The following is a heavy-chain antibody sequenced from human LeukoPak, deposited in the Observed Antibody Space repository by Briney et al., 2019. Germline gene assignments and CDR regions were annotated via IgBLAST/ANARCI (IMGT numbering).Heavy chain of an antibody. V-gene: IGHV1-18*01. D-gene: IGHD5-12*01. CDR2: ISGYNGDT. J-gene: IGHJ5*02. CDR1: GGTFSSYA. CDR3: ARDGQLWFSGYYEDNWFDP. Sequence: ASVRVSCKASGGTFSSYAISWVRQAPGQGLEWMGWISGYNGDTKYAQTFQGRVTMTTDTSTSTAYLELRSLRSDDTAVYYCARDGQLWFSGYYEDNWFDPWGQGTLVTVSS.